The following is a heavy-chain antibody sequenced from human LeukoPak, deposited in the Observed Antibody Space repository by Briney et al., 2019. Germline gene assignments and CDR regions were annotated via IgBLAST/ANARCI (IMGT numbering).Heavy chain of an antibody. CDR3: AREWQGYSSSRRGDYYYMDV. CDR2: IYHSGST. J-gene: IGHJ6*03. V-gene: IGHV4-30-2*01. D-gene: IGHD6-6*01. Sequence: SETLSLTCAVSGGSISSGGYSWSWIRQPPGKGLEWIGYIYHSGSTYYNPSLKSRVTISVDRSKNQFSLKLSSVTAADTAVYYCAREWQGYSSSRRGDYYYMDVWGKGTTVTVSS. CDR1: GGSISSGGYS.